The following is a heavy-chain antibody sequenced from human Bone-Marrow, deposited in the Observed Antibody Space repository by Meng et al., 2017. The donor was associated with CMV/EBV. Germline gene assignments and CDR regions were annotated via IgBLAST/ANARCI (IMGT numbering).Heavy chain of an antibody. D-gene: IGHD4-17*01. CDR2: ISYDGSNK. V-gene: IGHV3-30*18. Sequence: SGFTFSSYGMHWVRQAPGKGLEWVAVISYDGSNKYYADSVKGRFTISRDNSKNTPYLQMNSLRAEDTAVYYCAKAGDYGDAYYFDYWGQGTLVTVSS. CDR1: GFTFSSYG. J-gene: IGHJ4*02. CDR3: AKAGDYGDAYYFDY.